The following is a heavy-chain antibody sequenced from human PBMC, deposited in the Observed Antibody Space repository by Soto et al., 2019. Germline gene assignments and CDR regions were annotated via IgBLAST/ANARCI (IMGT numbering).Heavy chain of an antibody. J-gene: IGHJ6*02. Sequence: QVQVVQSGDEVKKPGASVKVSCKASGYTFTNYGFSWVRQAPGQGLEWMGWISGYNGNTKYAEKFQGRVTMTTDTSTSTAHMERRSLRSDDTAVYYCARESQAPYYYYGMDVWGQGTAVTVSS. V-gene: IGHV1-18*01. CDR3: ARESQAPYYYYGMDV. CDR1: GYTFTNYG. CDR2: ISGYNGNT.